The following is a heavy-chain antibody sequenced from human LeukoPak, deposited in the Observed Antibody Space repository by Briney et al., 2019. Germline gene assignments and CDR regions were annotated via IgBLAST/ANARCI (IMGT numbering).Heavy chain of an antibody. CDR2: INPNSGGT. CDR3: ARGAHYHDSSEGYDY. V-gene: IGHV1-2*02. J-gene: IGHJ4*02. CDR1: GYTFTGYY. D-gene: IGHD3-22*01. Sequence: ASVKVSCKASGYTFTGYYMHWVRQAPGQGLEWMGWINPNSGGTNYAQKFQGRVTMTRDTSISTAYMELSRLRSDDTPLYYCARGAHYHDSSEGYDYWGQGTLVTVSS.